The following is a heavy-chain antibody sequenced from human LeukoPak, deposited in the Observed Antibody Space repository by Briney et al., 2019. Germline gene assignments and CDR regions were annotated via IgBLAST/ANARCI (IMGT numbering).Heavy chain of an antibody. CDR2: IYWNNDN. Sequence: SGPTLVKPTQTLTLTCTFSGFSLSTSGVGVGWIRQPPGKALEWLALIYWNNDNRYSPSLKSRLTITKDTSKNQVVLTMTNVDPVDTTTYYCARYGDYRFLYYFHYWGQGTLVTVSS. CDR1: GFSLSTSGVG. D-gene: IGHD4-17*01. J-gene: IGHJ4*02. V-gene: IGHV2-5*01. CDR3: ARYGDYRFLYYFHY.